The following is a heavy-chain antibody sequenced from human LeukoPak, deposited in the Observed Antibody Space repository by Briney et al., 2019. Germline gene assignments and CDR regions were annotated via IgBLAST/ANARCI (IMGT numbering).Heavy chain of an antibody. CDR3: ARAVVVVAANDY. CDR1: GFTFSNYW. Sequence: GGSLRLSCAASGFTFSNYWMSWVRQAPGKGLEWVANIKQDGSEKYYVDSVKGRFTISRDNAKNSLYLQMNSLRAEDTAVYFCARAVVVVAANDYWGQGTLVTASS. D-gene: IGHD2-15*01. V-gene: IGHV3-7*01. CDR2: IKQDGSEK. J-gene: IGHJ4*02.